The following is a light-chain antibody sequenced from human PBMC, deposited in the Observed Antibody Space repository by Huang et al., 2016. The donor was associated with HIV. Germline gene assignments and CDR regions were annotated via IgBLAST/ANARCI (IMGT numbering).Light chain of an antibody. CDR3: QQYNNWPRT. J-gene: IGKJ1*01. CDR2: GAS. CDR1: QSVSSN. V-gene: IGKV3-15*01. Sequence: EIVMRQSPATLSASPGERATLSCTASQSVSSNLAWYQQQPGQAPRLLIYGASTRATGIPARFSGSGSGTDFTLTISSLQSEDFAVYYCQQYNNWPRTFGQGTKVEI.